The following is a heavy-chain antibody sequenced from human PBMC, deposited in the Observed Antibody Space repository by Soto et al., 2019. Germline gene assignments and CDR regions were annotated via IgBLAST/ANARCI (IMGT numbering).Heavy chain of an antibody. Sequence: GGSLRLSCAASGFTFTRYGMNWVRQAPGKGLEWVSSISSTTNYIYYGDSMKGRFTISRDNAKNSLYLEMNSLRAEDTAVYYCARESEDLTSNFDYWGQGTLVTVSS. CDR3: ARESEDLTSNFDY. V-gene: IGHV3-21*06. CDR2: ISSTTNYI. CDR1: GFTFTRYG. J-gene: IGHJ4*02.